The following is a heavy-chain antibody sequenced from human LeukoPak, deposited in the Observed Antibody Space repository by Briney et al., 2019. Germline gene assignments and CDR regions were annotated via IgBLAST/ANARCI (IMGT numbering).Heavy chain of an antibody. CDR2: IYTSGST. CDR3: AREWRY. CDR1: GGSISSYY. V-gene: IGHV4-4*07. D-gene: IGHD3-3*01. Sequence: SETLSLTCTVSGGSISSYYWSWMRQPAGKGLEWIGRIYTSGSTNYNPSLKSRVTISLDKSKNQFSLRLTSVTAADTAVYYCAREWRYWGQGTLVTVSS. J-gene: IGHJ4*02.